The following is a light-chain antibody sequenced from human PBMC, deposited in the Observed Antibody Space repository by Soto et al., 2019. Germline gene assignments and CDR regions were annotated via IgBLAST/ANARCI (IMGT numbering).Light chain of an antibody. CDR1: SSDVGGYNY. Sequence: QSALTQPASVSGSPGQSITISCTGTSSDVGGYNYVSWYQQHPGKAPKLMIYDVSDRPSGVSNRFSGSKSGNTASLTISGLQAEDEADYYCTSYTSSYTYVFGTGTKLTGL. J-gene: IGLJ1*01. V-gene: IGLV2-14*03. CDR2: DVS. CDR3: TSYTSSYTYV.